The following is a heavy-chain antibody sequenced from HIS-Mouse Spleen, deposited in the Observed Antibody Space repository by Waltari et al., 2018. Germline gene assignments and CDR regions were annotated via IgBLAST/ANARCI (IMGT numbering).Heavy chain of an antibody. CDR2: MNPNSGNT. J-gene: IGHJ3*02. V-gene: IGHV1-8*01. CDR3: ARVSRGLKQDAFDI. D-gene: IGHD3-10*01. CDR1: GYTFPSYD. Sequence: QVQLVQSGAEVKKPGASVKVSCKASGYTFPSYDINWVRQATGQGLEWMGWMNPNSGNTGYAQKFQGRVTMTRNTSISTAYMELSSLRSEDTAVYYCARVSRGLKQDAFDIWGQGTMVTVSS.